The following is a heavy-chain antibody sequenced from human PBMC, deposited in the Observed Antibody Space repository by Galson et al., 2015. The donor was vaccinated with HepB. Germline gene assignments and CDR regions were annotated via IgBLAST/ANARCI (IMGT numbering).Heavy chain of an antibody. V-gene: IGHV3-30*04. CDR3: ARVHLVRYFDWPTLNYYYYGLDV. D-gene: IGHD3-9*01. CDR2: ISYDGSNR. J-gene: IGHJ6*02. Sequence: SLRLSCAASGFTFSSYSLHWVRQAPGKGLEWVALISYDGSNRYYTNSVKGRFTISRDNSKNTLYLQMNCLRAEDTAVYYCARVHLVRYFDWPTLNYYYYGLDVWGQGTTVTVSS. CDR1: GFTFSSYS.